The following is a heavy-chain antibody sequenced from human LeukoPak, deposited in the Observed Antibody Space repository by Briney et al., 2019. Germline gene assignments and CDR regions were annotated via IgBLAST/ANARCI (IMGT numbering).Heavy chain of an antibody. D-gene: IGHD3-22*01. CDR1: GFTFSSYE. J-gene: IGHJ4*02. V-gene: IGHV3-48*03. CDR3: ARGDRVVVTNFDY. CDR2: ISGSGDTI. Sequence: PGGSLRLSCAASGFTFSSYEMNWVRQAPGRGPQWVSYISGSGDTIYYADSVKGRFTISRDNAKNSLYLQMNSLRAEDTAVYYCARGDRVVVTNFDYWGQGTLVTVSS.